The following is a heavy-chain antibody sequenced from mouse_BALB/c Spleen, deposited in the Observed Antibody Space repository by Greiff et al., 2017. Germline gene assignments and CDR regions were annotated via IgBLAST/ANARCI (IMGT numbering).Heavy chain of an antibody. CDR3: ASPYYYGSPWFAY. CDR2: INSNGGST. Sequence: EVKLVESGGGLVQPGGSLKLSCAASGFTFSSYGMSWVRQTPDKRLELVATINSNGGSTYYPDSVKGRFTISRDNAKNTLYLQMSSLKSEDTAMYYCASPYYYGSPWFAYWGQGTLVTVSA. CDR1: GFTFSSYG. D-gene: IGHD1-1*01. J-gene: IGHJ3*01. V-gene: IGHV5-6-3*01.